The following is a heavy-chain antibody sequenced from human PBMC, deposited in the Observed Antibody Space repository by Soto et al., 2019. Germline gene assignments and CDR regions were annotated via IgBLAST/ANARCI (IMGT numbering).Heavy chain of an antibody. CDR2: INTFGSNI. D-gene: IGHD3-22*01. J-gene: IGHJ6*02. CDR3: ARDQDYYDLYYHGMDV. Sequence: VHLVESGGGVVQPGRSLRLSCAASGFTFSSYGMHWVRQAPGKGLEWVSSINTFGSNIYYADSVKGRFTISRDNAENSLYLQMNSLRAEDTGLYYCARDQDYYDLYYHGMDVWGQGTTVTVSS. CDR1: GFTFSSYG. V-gene: IGHV3-21*01.